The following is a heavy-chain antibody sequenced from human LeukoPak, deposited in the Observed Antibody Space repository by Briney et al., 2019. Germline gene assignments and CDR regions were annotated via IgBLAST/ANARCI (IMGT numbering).Heavy chain of an antibody. J-gene: IGHJ3*02. CDR1: GGTFSSYA. V-gene: IGHV1-18*01. CDR3: ARASRISMVRGVYPGGDAFDI. CDR2: ISGYNGYT. D-gene: IGHD3-10*01. Sequence: ASVKVSCKASGGTFSSYAISWVRQAPGQGLEWMGWISGYNGYTNYAQRIQGRVTMTTDTSTSTAYMELRSLRSDDTAVYYCARASRISMVRGVYPGGDAFDIWGQGTMVTVSS.